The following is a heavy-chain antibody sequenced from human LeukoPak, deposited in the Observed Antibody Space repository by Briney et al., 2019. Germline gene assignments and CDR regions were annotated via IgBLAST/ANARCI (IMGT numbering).Heavy chain of an antibody. J-gene: IGHJ4*02. CDR1: GFTFSSYG. D-gene: IGHD4-17*01. CDR3: AKDPMTTVTTVDSD. V-gene: IGHV3-30*02. Sequence: GGSLRLSCAASGFTFSSYGMHWVRQAPGKGLEWVAFIRYDGSNKCYADSVKGRFTISRDNSKNTLYLQMNSLRAEDTAVYYCAKDPMTTVTTVDSDWGQGTLVTVSS. CDR2: IRYDGSNK.